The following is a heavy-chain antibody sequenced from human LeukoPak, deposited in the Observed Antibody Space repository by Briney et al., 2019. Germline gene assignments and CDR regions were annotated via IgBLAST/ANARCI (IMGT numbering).Heavy chain of an antibody. CDR3: ARNVGWFRFDY. V-gene: IGHV3-7*03. J-gene: IGHJ4*02. CDR1: GFTFSNYW. CDR2: IKEDGSEK. D-gene: IGHD2-15*01. Sequence: GGSLRLSCAASGFTFSNYWMDWDRQAPGKGLEWVANIKEDGSEKYYEDSVKGRFTISRDNAKNSLYLQMNSLRAEDTAVYYCARNVGWFRFDYWGQGTLVTVSS.